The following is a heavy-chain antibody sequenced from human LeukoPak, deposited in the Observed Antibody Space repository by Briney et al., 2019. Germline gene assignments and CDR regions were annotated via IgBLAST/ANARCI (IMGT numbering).Heavy chain of an antibody. Sequence: PGGSLRPSCAASGFTFSGSAMHWVRQASGKGLEWVGRIRSKSNSYATAYAASVKGRFTISRDDSKNTAYLQMNSLKTEDTAVYYCTSDILTGHDYWGQGTLVTVSS. CDR3: TSDILTGHDY. D-gene: IGHD3-9*01. CDR2: IRSKSNSYAT. J-gene: IGHJ4*02. CDR1: GFTFSGSA. V-gene: IGHV3-73*01.